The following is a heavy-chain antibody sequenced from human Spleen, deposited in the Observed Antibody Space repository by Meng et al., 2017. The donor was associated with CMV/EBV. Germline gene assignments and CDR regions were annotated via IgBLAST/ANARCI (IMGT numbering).Heavy chain of an antibody. Sequence: RLSCAASGFTVSSNYMSWVRQAPGKGLEWVSVIYSGGSTYYADSVKGRFTISRDNAKKSLYLQMNSLRAEDTAVYYCAREGRAYDDFWSGLYYGMDVWGQGTTVTVSS. CDR1: GFTVSSNY. V-gene: IGHV3-66*01. CDR3: AREGRAYDDFWSGLYYGMDV. D-gene: IGHD3-3*01. CDR2: IYSGGST. J-gene: IGHJ6*02.